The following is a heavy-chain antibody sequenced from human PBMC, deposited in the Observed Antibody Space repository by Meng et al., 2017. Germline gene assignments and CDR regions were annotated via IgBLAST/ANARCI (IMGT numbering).Heavy chain of an antibody. J-gene: IGHJ4*02. CDR3: AKDMGIYGLGADY. Sequence: GSLKISCAASGFTFSSYAMSWVRQAPGKGLEWVSAISGSGGSTYYADSVKGRFTISRDNSKNTLYLQMNSLRAEDTAVYYCAKDMGIYGLGADYWGQGTLVTVSS. D-gene: IGHD2/OR15-2a*01. V-gene: IGHV3-23*01. CDR2: ISGSGGST. CDR1: GFTFSSYA.